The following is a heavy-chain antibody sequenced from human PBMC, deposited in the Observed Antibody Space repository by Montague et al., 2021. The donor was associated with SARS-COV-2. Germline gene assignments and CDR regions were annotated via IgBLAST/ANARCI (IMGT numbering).Heavy chain of an antibody. CDR1: GGSLSSGGYY. J-gene: IGHJ6*02. V-gene: IGHV4-31*03. Sequence: TLSLTCTVSGGSLSSGGYYWSWIRQLPGKGLEWLGYFYYSGXTXYXXXXKXRVFISADMSKNQFFLNLTSVTAADAAVYYCARDLGRTGYYYGLDVWGQGTTVTVSS. D-gene: IGHD3/OR15-3a*01. CDR2: FYYSGXT. CDR3: ARDLGRTGYYYGLDV.